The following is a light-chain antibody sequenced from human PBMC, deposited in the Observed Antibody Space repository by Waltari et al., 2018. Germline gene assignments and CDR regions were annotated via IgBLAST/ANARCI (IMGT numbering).Light chain of an antibody. Sequence: QSALTQPRSVSGSLGQSVPISCTGGYDYVSWYQQHPGKAPRLLIFDITKRPSGVPDRFSGSRSGNTASLTISRLQADDEADYFCCSYVGDSAFVFGAGTEVT. J-gene: IGLJ1*01. CDR1: GYDY. CDR3: CSYVGDSAFV. CDR2: DIT. V-gene: IGLV2-11*01.